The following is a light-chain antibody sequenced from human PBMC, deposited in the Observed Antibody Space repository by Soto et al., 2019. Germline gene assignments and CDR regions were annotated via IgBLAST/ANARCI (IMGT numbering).Light chain of an antibody. CDR1: ESISSEY. V-gene: IGKV3-20*01. Sequence: DIFLTQSPFTLSLSPVEIATLSCRTSESISSEYLAWYQQKPGQAPRLLIYGASSRATGIPDRFSGSGSGTDFTLTISRLEPEDFAVYYCQQYGSSPQAFGQGTKV. CDR3: QQYGSSPQA. CDR2: GAS. J-gene: IGKJ1*01.